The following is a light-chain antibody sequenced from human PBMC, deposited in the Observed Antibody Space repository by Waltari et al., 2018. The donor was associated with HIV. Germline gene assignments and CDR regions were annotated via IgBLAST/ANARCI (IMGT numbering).Light chain of an antibody. CDR1: RSISAW. V-gene: IGKV1-5*03. CDR2: KAS. J-gene: IGKJ1*01. Sequence: DIQMTQSPSPLSASVGDRVTITCRASRSISAWLAWYQQKPGKAPNLLIYKASTLESGVPSRFSGSGSGTEFTLTIASLQPDDFATYYCHHYYTPMWTFGQGTKVEIK. CDR3: HHYYTPMWT.